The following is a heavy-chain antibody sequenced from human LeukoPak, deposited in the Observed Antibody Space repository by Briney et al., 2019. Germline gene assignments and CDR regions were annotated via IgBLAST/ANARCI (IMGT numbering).Heavy chain of an antibody. CDR1: GYSISRGYY. CDR2: IYHTGST. D-gene: IGHD3-10*01. V-gene: IGHV4-38-2*01. J-gene: IGHJ4*02. CDR3: ARAGWIITSGIDY. Sequence: SETLSLTCGVSGYSISRGYYWAWIRQPPGKGLEWIGTIYHTGSTYYNPSLESRVTISMDTSKNEFSLNLNSVTAADTAVYYCARAGWIITSGIDYWGQGALVTVSS.